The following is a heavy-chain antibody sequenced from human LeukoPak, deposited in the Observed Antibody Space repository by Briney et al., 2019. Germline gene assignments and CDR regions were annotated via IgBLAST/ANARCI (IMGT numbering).Heavy chain of an antibody. CDR2: IYYSGST. Sequence: SETLSLTCTVSGGSVSSGSYYWSWIRQPPGKTLEWIGYIYYSGSTNYNPSLKSRVTMSVDTSKNQFSLKLSSVTAADTAVYYYARLSSGQNNWFDPWGQGTLVTVSS. V-gene: IGHV4-61*01. CDR1: GGSVSSGSYY. CDR3: ARLSSGQNNWFDP. J-gene: IGHJ5*02. D-gene: IGHD2/OR15-2a*01.